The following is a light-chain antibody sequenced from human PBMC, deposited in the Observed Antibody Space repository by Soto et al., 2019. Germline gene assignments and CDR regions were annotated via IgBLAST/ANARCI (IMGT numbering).Light chain of an antibody. V-gene: IGLV2-23*02. CDR3: CSYAGSSTSVV. Sequence: QSVLTQPASVSGSPGQSITISCTGTSSDVGSYNLVSWYQQHPGKAPKLMIYEVSKRPSGVSNRFSGSKSGNTASLTISGRQDEDEADYYCCSYAGSSTSVVFGGGTKLTVL. CDR2: EVS. CDR1: SSDVGSYNL. J-gene: IGLJ2*01.